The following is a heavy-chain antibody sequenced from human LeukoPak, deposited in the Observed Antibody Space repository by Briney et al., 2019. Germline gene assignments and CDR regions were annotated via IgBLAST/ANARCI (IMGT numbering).Heavy chain of an antibody. CDR2: ISGSGDNT. D-gene: IGHD2-21*01. J-gene: IGHJ6*03. CDR1: AFTFSSYA. Sequence: PGGSLRLSCAASAFTFSSYAMSWVRQAPGKGLEWVSSISGSGDNTYYGDSVKGRFTISRDNSKNTLYLQMNSLRAEDTAVYYCARDYSYYMDVWGNGTTVTVSS. CDR3: ARDYSYYMDV. V-gene: IGHV3-23*01.